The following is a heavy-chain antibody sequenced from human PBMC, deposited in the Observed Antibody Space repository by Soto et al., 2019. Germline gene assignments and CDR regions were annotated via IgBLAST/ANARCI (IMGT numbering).Heavy chain of an antibody. V-gene: IGHV4-30-4*01. CDR1: GGSISSGDYY. D-gene: IGHD3-9*01. J-gene: IGHJ4*02. CDR2: IYYSGST. CDR3: ARAGRYDILTGYYTRNFDY. Sequence: TSETLSLTCTVSGGSISSGDYYWSWIRQPPGKGLEWIGYIYYSGSTYYNPSLKSRVTISVDTSKNQFPLKLSSVTAADTAVYYCARAGRYDILTGYYTRNFDYWGQGTLVTVSS.